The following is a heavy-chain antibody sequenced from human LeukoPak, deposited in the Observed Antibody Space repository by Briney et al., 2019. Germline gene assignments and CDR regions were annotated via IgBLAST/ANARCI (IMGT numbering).Heavy chain of an antibody. Sequence: SETLSLTCTVSGGSISSGSYYWSWIRQPAGTGLEWIGRIYTSGSTNYNPSLKSRVTISVDTSKNQFSLKLSSVTAADTAVYYCARDHRDYYYYYYMDVWGKGTTVTVSS. CDR1: GGSISSGSYY. V-gene: IGHV4-61*02. CDR3: ARDHRDYYYYYYMDV. J-gene: IGHJ6*03. CDR2: IYTSGST.